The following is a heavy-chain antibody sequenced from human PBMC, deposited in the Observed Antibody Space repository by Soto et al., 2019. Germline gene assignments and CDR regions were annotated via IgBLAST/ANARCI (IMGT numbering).Heavy chain of an antibody. J-gene: IGHJ6*03. D-gene: IGHD6-13*01. CDR1: GGSISTYY. V-gene: IGHV4-59*01. CDR2: IYYSGST. CDR3: ARRGSSWFYMDV. Sequence: SETLSLTCTVSGGSISTYYWSWIRQPPGKGLEWIGYIYYSGSTDYNPSLKSRVTISVDTSKNQFSLKLSSVTAADTAVYYCARRGSSWFYMDVWGRGTTVTVSS.